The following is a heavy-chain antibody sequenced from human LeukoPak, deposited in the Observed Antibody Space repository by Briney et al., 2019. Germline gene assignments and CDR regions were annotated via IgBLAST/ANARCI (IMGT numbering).Heavy chain of an antibody. V-gene: IGHV4-59*08. CDR1: GGSISSYY. D-gene: IGHD3-3*01. J-gene: IGHJ4*02. CDR3: ARRSWSHTLDY. Sequence: TSSETLSLTCTVSGGSISSYYWSWIRQPPGKGLEWIGYIYYSGSTNYNPSLKSRVTISVDTSKNQLSLKLSSVTAADTAVYYCARRSWSHTLDYWGQGTLVTVSS. CDR2: IYYSGST.